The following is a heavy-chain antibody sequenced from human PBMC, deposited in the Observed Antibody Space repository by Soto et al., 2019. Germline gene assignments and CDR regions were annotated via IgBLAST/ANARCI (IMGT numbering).Heavy chain of an antibody. CDR3: ARAHTYYYDKSGYSKQSFYFDS. J-gene: IGHJ4*02. D-gene: IGHD3-22*01. CDR2: VSYSGSS. Sequence: PSETLSLTCSVSGAYISSGGSYWNWIRQVPGKGPEWIGYVSYSGSSFYNPSLESRLSVTLEMSGNQFSLERSSVTAADTAVYFCARAHTYYYDKSGYSKQSFYFDSRGRGTLVTVSS. V-gene: IGHV4-31*03. CDR1: GAYISSGGSY.